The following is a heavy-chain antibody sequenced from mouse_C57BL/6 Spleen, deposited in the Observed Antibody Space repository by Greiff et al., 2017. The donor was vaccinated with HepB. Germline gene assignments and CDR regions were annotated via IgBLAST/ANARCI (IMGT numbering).Heavy chain of an antibody. Sequence: VQLQESGPELVKPGASVKISCKASGYAFSSSWMNWVKQRPGKGLEWIGRIYSGDGDTNYNGKFKGKATLTANKSSSTAYMQLSSLTSEDSAVYFCARGSTTVVFDYWGQGTTLTVSS. CDR1: GYAFSSSW. CDR3: ARGSTTVVFDY. D-gene: IGHD1-1*01. J-gene: IGHJ2*01. V-gene: IGHV1-82*01. CDR2: IYSGDGDT.